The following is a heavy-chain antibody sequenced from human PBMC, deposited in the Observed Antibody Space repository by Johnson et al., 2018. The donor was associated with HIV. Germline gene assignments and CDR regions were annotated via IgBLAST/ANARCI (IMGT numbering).Heavy chain of an antibody. CDR2: IWYDGSNK. V-gene: IGHV3-33*01. CDR1: GFTFSSYG. CDR3: AREGMIVVGTAFDI. D-gene: IGHD3-22*01. J-gene: IGHJ3*02. Sequence: QVQLVESGGGLVQPGGSLRLSCAASGFTFSSYGMHWVRQAPGKGLEWVAVIWYDGSNKYYADSVKGRFTISRDNSKNTLYLQMNSLRAEDTAVYYCAREGMIVVGTAFDIWGQGTMVTVSS.